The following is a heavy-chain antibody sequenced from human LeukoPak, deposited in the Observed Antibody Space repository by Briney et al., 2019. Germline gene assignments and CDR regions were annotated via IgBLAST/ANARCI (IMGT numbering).Heavy chain of an antibody. CDR2: INAGNGNT. J-gene: IGHJ3*01. CDR3: ASLSPMGATVGAFDV. Sequence: ASVKVSCKASGYTFINYAMHWVRQAPGQRLEWMGWINAGNGNTKYSQKFQGRVTITRDSSASTAYMEVSSMRSEDTAVYYCASLSPMGATVGAFDVWGQGTMVTVSS. CDR1: GYTFINYA. D-gene: IGHD1-26*01. V-gene: IGHV1-3*01.